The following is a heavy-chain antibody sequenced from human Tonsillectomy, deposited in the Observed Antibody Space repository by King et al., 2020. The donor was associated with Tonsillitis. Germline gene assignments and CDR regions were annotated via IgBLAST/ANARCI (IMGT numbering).Heavy chain of an antibody. CDR1: GGSISSYY. V-gene: IGHV4-59*01. CDR2: IYYSGST. Sequence: QLQESGPGLVKPSETLSLTCTVSGGSISSYYWSWIRQPPGKGLEWIGYIYYSGSTNYNPSLKSLVTMSVDTSKSQFSLKLSSVTAADTAVYYCAREISLADAFDIWGQGTMVTVSS. D-gene: IGHD1-1*01. CDR3: AREISLADAFDI. J-gene: IGHJ3*02.